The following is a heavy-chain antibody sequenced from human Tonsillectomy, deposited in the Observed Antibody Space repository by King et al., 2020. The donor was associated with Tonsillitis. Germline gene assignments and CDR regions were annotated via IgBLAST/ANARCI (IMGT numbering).Heavy chain of an antibody. CDR3: AKDLGRNWNYGYYYYYGMDV. Sequence: HVQLVESGGGVVQPGGSLRLSCAASGFTFSSYGMHWVRQAPGKGLEWVAFIRYDGSNKYYADSVKGRFTISRDNSKNTLYLQMNSLRAEDTAVYYCAKDLGRNWNYGYYYYYGMDVWGQGTTVTVSS. J-gene: IGHJ6*02. V-gene: IGHV3-30*02. CDR2: IRYDGSNK. D-gene: IGHD1-7*01. CDR1: GFTFSSYG.